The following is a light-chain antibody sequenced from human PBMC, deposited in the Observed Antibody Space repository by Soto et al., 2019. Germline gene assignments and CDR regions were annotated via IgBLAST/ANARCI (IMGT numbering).Light chain of an antibody. CDR1: QSISSW. V-gene: IGKV1-5*01. CDR3: QQYNSYSSFT. Sequence: DLQMTQSPSTLSASVGDRVTITCRASQSISSWLAWYQQKPGKAPKVLIYEASSLESGVQSRFSGSGSGTEFTLTISSLQPDDFATYYCQQYNSYSSFTFGQGTKLEIK. J-gene: IGKJ2*01. CDR2: EAS.